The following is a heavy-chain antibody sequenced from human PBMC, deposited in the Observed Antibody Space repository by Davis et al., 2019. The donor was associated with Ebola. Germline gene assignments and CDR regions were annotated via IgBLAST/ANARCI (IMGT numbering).Heavy chain of an antibody. D-gene: IGHD5-12*01. CDR2: INHSGST. Sequence: GSLRLSCAVYGGSFSGYYWSWIRHPPGKGLEWIGEINHSGSTNYNPSLKSRVTISVDTSKNQFSLKLSSVTAADTAVYYCARFIVATSYNWFDPWGQGTLVTVSS. CDR1: GGSFSGYY. CDR3: ARFIVATSYNWFDP. J-gene: IGHJ5*02. V-gene: IGHV4-34*01.